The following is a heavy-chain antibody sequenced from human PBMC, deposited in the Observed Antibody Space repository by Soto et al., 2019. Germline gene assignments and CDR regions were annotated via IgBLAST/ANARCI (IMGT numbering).Heavy chain of an antibody. CDR3: ARDNWNTV. CDR2: IHSDGSST. J-gene: IGHJ3*01. D-gene: IGHD1-20*01. V-gene: IGHV3-74*01. Sequence: EVQLVESGGGLVQPGGSLRPSCAPPGLTSGTYWMNWVGKAPGKGLVWVSRIHSDGSSTFYADSVKGRFTISRDNAKKMVYLQMNSLRAEDTAVYYCARDNWNTVWGQGTMVTVSS. CDR1: GLTSGTYW.